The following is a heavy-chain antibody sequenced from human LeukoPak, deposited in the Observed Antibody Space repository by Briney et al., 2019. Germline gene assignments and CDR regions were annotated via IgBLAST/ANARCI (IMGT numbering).Heavy chain of an antibody. CDR3: ATSLARYGSGTFDY. CDR1: GYTLTELS. D-gene: IGHD3-10*01. J-gene: IGHJ4*02. CDR2: FDPEDGET. V-gene: IGHV1-24*01. Sequence: ASVKVSCKVSGYTLTELSMHWVRQAPGKGLEWMGGFDPEDGETIYAQKFQGRVTMTEDTSTDTAYMELSSLGSEDTAVYYCATSLARYGSGTFDYWGQGTLVTVSS.